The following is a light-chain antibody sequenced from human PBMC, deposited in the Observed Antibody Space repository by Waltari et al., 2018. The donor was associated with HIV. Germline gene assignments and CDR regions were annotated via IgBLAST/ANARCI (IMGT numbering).Light chain of an antibody. CDR3: QQYNSYSQT. CDR2: KAS. Sequence: DIQMTQSPFTLSASVGDRVTITCRASQSISSWLAWYQQKPGKAPKLLIYKASSLERGVPSRFSGSGSGTECTLTIRSLQPDDFATYYCQQYNSYSQTFGQGTKLEIK. CDR1: QSISSW. V-gene: IGKV1-5*03. J-gene: IGKJ1*01.